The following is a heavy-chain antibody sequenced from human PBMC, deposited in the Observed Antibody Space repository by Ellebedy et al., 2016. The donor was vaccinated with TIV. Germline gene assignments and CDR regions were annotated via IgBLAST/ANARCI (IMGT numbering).Heavy chain of an antibody. J-gene: IGHJ4*02. V-gene: IGHV3-48*04. D-gene: IGHD5-18*01. Sequence: GESLKISCAASGFTFSSYSMNWVRQAPGKGLEWVSYISSSSSTIDYADSVKGRFTISRDDAKNSLYLQMNTLRAEDTAVYYCAKTRGYNYGYSDYWGQGTLVIVSS. CDR1: GFTFSSYS. CDR3: AKTRGYNYGYSDY. CDR2: ISSSSSTI.